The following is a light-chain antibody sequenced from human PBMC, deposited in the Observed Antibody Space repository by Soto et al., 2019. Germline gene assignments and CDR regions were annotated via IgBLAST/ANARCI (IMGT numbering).Light chain of an antibody. CDR3: QQYGTSPFT. V-gene: IGKV3-20*01. Sequence: EIVLTQSPGTLSLSPGERATFYCRASQSVGSSYLAWYQQKPGQAPRLLIYGASSRATGIPDRFSGSGSGTDFTLTISRLEPEDFAVYYCQQYGTSPFTFGPGTKVDIK. CDR1: QSVGSSY. CDR2: GAS. J-gene: IGKJ3*01.